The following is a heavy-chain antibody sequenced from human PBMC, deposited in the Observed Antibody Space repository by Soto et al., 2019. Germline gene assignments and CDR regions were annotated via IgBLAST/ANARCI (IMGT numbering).Heavy chain of an antibody. CDR1: GFTFSSYA. D-gene: IGHD3-3*01. CDR3: AKSFLTDTFWSGYHYYYYYYGMDV. V-gene: IGHV3-23*01. J-gene: IGHJ6*01. CDR2: ISGSGGST. Sequence: GGSLRLSCAASGFTFSSYAMSWVRQAPGKGLEWVSAISGSGGSTYYADSVKGRFTISRDNSKNTLYLQMNSLRAEDTAVYYCAKSFLTDTFWSGYHYYYYYYGMDVWGQGTTVTVSS.